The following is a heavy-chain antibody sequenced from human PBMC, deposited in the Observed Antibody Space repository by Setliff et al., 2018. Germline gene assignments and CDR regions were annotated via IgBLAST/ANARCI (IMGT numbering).Heavy chain of an antibody. CDR1: GYTFTRYY. J-gene: IGHJ5*02. D-gene: IGHD3-3*01. Sequence: ASVKVSCKASGYTFTRYYMHWVRQAPGQGLEWMGIINPSGGSTSYAQKFQGRVTMTRDTSTSTVYMELSSLRSEDTAVYYCARGGIGFSEITIFGVALYWFDPWGQGTLVT. CDR2: INPSGGST. V-gene: IGHV1-46*01. CDR3: ARGGIGFSEITIFGVALYWFDP.